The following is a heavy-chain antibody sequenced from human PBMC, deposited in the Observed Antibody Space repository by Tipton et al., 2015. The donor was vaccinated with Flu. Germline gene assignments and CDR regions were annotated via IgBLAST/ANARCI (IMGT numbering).Heavy chain of an antibody. Sequence: QLVQSGGGLIQPGGSLRLSCAASGFTVSSNYMSWVRQAPGKGLEWVSVIYSGGSTYYADSVKGRFTIPRDNSKNTLYLQMNSLRAEDTAVYYCASSSTVTTVYVPIGAFDIWGQGTMVTVSS. CDR3: ASSSTVTTVYVPIGAFDI. J-gene: IGHJ3*02. D-gene: IGHD4-17*01. V-gene: IGHV3-53*01. CDR1: GFTVSSNY. CDR2: IYSGGST.